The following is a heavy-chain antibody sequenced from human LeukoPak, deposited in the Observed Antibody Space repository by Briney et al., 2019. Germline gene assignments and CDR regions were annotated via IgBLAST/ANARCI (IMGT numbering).Heavy chain of an antibody. CDR3: AKDLRGIYYYGLDV. CDR1: GFTFSSYA. J-gene: IGHJ6*02. CDR2: ISDGGGST. D-gene: IGHD3-10*01. V-gene: IGHV3-23*01. Sequence: PGGSLRLSCTASGFTFSSYAMNWVRQAPGKGLEWVSSISDGGGSTYYADSVKGRFTISRDNSKNTLYLQMNSLRAEDTAVYYCAKDLRGIYYYGLDVWGQGTTVTVSS.